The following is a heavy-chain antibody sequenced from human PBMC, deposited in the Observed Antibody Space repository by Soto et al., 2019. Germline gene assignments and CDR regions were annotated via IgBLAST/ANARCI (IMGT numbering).Heavy chain of an antibody. CDR3: TKRRNVLRFLEWSSGMEV. CDR1: GFPFSHYV. D-gene: IGHD3-3*01. J-gene: IGHJ6*02. V-gene: IGHV3-30*02. CDR2: ISDDGSNK. Sequence: GGSLILSGAASGFPFSHYVMHWVRQAPGKGLELVAFISDDGSNKYYADSMKGRFTMSRDNSKRTLYLQMSSLRVEDTAVYYCTKRRNVLRFLEWSSGMEVWGQGTTVTVSS.